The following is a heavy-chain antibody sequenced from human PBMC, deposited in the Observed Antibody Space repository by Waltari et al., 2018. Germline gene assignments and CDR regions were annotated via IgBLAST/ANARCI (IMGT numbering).Heavy chain of an antibody. CDR2: IYHSGST. CDR1: GYSISSGYY. CDR3: ARGRRWSVVVTATLVWFDP. D-gene: IGHD2-21*02. J-gene: IGHJ5*02. Sequence: QVQLQESGPGLVKPSETLSLTCAVSGYSISSGYYWGWIRQPPGKGLEWIGSIYHSGSTYYNPSLKSRVTISVDTSKNQFSLKLSSVTAADTAVYYCARGRRWSVVVTATLVWFDPWGQGTLVTVSS. V-gene: IGHV4-38-2*01.